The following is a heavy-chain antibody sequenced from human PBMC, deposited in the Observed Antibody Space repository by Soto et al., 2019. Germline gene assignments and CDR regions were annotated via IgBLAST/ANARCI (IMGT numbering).Heavy chain of an antibody. Sequence: SVKVSCKASGGTFSSYAISWVRQAPGQGLEWMGRIIPFIGTANYAQKFQGRVTITAAESTSTAYMELTSLRSEDTAVYYCARVVMTIAPASYYYGMDGWGQGTTVTVSS. CDR2: IIPFIGTA. CDR1: GGTFSSYA. V-gene: IGHV1-69*11. J-gene: IGHJ6*02. CDR3: ARVVMTIAPASYYYGMDG. D-gene: IGHD4-17*01.